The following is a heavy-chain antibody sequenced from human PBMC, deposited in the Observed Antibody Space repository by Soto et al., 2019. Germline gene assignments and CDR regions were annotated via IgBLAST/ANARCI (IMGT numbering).Heavy chain of an antibody. CDR2: IVGGSGST. CDR3: AADWSNRPFDL. V-gene: IGHV1-58*01. Sequence: QMQLVQSGPEVKKPETSVKVSCKASGFTLTSADVQWVRQTRGQRLEWIGWIVGGSGSTNYAQQFQGRLAITRDMSTSTVYMELSSLRSEDTAVYYCAADWSNRPFDLWGQGTLVTVSS. D-gene: IGHD3-3*01. CDR1: GFTLTSAD. J-gene: IGHJ5*02.